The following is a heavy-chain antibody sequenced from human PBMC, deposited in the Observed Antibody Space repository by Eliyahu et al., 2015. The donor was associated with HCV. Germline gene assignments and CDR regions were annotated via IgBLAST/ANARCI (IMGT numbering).Heavy chain of an antibody. V-gene: IGHV4-34*02. CDR2: INHSGST. CDR1: GXSFXGYY. D-gene: IGHD3-16*02. CDR3: ARSPSIWGSYRYRWFDP. J-gene: IGHJ5*02. Sequence: QVQLQQWGAGLLKPSETLSLTCAVYGXSFXGYYWSWIRQPPGKGLEWIGEINHSGSTNYNPSLKSRVTVSVDTSKNLFSLKLTSVTAADTAVYYCARSPSIWGSYRYRWFDPWGQGTLVTVSS.